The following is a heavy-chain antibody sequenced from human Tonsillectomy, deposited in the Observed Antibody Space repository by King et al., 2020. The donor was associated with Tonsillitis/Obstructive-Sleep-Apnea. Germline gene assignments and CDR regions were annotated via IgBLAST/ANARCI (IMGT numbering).Heavy chain of an antibody. CDR1: GFTVSSNY. CDR3: ARGGAIYGEDY. J-gene: IGHJ4*02. CDR2: IYSGGST. Sequence: VQLVESGGGLVQPGGSLRLSCAASGFTVSSNYMSWVRQAPGKGLEWVSVIYSGGSTYYSDSVKGRFTISRDNSKNTMYPQMNSLRAEYTAVYYCARGGAIYGEDYWGQGTLVTVSS. V-gene: IGHV3-66*01. D-gene: IGHD4-17*01.